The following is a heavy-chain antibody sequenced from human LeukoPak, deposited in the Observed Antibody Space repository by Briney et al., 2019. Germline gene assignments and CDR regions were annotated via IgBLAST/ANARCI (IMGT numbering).Heavy chain of an antibody. V-gene: IGHV3-66*01. CDR3: ARDRRIIQTYHNFYYMDV. CDR2: IYSGEKT. D-gene: IGHD2-15*01. Sequence: PGGSLRLSCAASGFTVSSNYMSWVRQVPGKGLEWVLVIYSGEKTYYADSVKGRFTISRDHAMNSVYLQMDSLRAEDTAVYFCARDRRIIQTYHNFYYMDVWGKGTTVTVSS. CDR1: GFTVSSNY. J-gene: IGHJ6*03.